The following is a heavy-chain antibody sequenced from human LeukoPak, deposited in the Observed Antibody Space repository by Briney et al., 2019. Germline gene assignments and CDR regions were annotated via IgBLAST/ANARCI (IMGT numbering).Heavy chain of an antibody. CDR2: ISNDGGGT. J-gene: IGHJ5*02. CDR1: GFIFNNYG. Sequence: GGSLRLSCAASGFIFNNYGLIWVRQAPGKGLEWVSAISNDGGGTTYADFVKGRFTTSRDNSKNTLFLQMNSLRGEDTALYYCAKGSSGYFADLWGQGTLVTVSS. D-gene: IGHD3-22*01. CDR3: AKGSSGYFADL. V-gene: IGHV3-23*01.